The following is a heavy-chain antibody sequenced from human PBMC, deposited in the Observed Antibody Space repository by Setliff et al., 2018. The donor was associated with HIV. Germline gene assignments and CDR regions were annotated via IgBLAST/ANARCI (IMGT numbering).Heavy chain of an antibody. D-gene: IGHD2-21*02. CDR1: GYSFINYW. CDR2: IYPGDSDT. CDR3: ARLSVVTATRIYYFDY. Sequence: RGESLKISCKGSGYSFINYWIGWVRQMPGKGLEWMGIIYPGDSDTRYSPSFQGQVTISADKSISTAYLQWSSLKASDTAMYYCARLSVVTATRIYYFDYWGQGTLVTVSS. V-gene: IGHV5-51*01. J-gene: IGHJ4*02.